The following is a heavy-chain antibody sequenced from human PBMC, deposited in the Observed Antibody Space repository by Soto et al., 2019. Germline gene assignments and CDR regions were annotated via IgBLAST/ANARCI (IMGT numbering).Heavy chain of an antibody. D-gene: IGHD2-15*01. CDR1: GGSFSGYY. J-gene: IGHJ6*02. CDR3: ARDNIVVVVAATYYYYYGMDV. Sequence: QVQLQQWGAGLLKPSETLSLTCAVYGGSFSGYYWSWIRQPPGKGLEWIGEINHSGSTNYNPSLKSRVTISVDTSKNQFSLKLSSVTAADTAVYYCARDNIVVVVAATYYYYYGMDVWGQGTTVTVSS. V-gene: IGHV4-34*01. CDR2: INHSGST.